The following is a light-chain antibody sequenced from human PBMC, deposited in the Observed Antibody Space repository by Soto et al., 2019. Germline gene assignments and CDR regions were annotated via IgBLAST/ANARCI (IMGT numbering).Light chain of an antibody. V-gene: IGLV2-23*01. CDR1: SSDVGSYDL. CDR2: EGN. J-gene: IGLJ3*02. Sequence: QSALTQPASVSGSPGQSTTISCTGTSSDVGSYDLVSWYQQHPGKDPKLMIYEGNKRPSGVSNRFSGSKSGNTASLTISGLQAEDEADYYCCSYAGSDNWVFGGGTKVTVL. CDR3: CSYAGSDNWV.